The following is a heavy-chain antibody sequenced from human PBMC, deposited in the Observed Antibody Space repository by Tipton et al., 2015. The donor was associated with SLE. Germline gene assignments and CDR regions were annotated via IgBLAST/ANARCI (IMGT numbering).Heavy chain of an antibody. Sequence: TLSLTCTVSGGSISSYYWSWIRQSPGKGLEWIGYIYQTDYTGTTNYNPSLQSRVTMSVDTSKNQFSLDLTSVTAADTAMYYCAGQLDSSRWHGVSWGQGTLVTVSS. CDR1: GGSISSYY. D-gene: IGHD6-13*01. CDR2: IYQTDYTGTT. V-gene: IGHV4-59*12. J-gene: IGHJ5*02. CDR3: AGQLDSSRWHGVS.